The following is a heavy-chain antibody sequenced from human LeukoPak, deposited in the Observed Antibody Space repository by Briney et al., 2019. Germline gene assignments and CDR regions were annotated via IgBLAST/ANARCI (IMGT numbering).Heavy chain of an antibody. CDR1: GGSISSYY. J-gene: IGHJ6*02. CDR3: ARVVPAGYYGMDV. V-gene: IGHV4-59*01. D-gene: IGHD2-2*01. Sequence: SETLSLTCTVSGGSISSYYWSWIRQPPGKGLEWIGYIYYSGSTNYNPSLKSRVTIPIEKSRNQFSLKLSSVTAADTAVYYCARVVPAGYYGMDVWGQGTTVTVSS. CDR2: IYYSGST.